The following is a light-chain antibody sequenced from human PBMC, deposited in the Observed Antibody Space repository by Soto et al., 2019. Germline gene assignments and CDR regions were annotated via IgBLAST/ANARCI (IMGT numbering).Light chain of an antibody. Sequence: QSALTQPASVSGSPGQAITISCTGTSSDVGGYNYVSWYQQHPGKAPKLMIYEVSNRPSGVSDRFPGSKSGNTASLTISGLNAEDEADYYCTSYTSSYTHVFGTGSKVTXL. CDR2: EVS. V-gene: IGLV2-14*01. CDR3: TSYTSSYTHV. CDR1: SSDVGGYNY. J-gene: IGLJ1*01.